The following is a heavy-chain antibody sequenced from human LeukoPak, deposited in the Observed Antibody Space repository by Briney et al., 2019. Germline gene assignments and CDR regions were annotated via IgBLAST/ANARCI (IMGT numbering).Heavy chain of an antibody. CDR2: IIPIFGTA. V-gene: IGHV1-69*13. CDR1: GYTFTSYD. J-gene: IGHJ6*02. CDR3: ARSAGTTDYYYGMDV. Sequence: ASVKVSCKASGYTFTSYDINWVRQAPGQGLEWMGGIIPIFGTANYAQKFQGRVTITADESTSTAYMELSSLRSEDTAVYYCARSAGTTDYYYGMDVWGQGTTVTVSS. D-gene: IGHD1-7*01.